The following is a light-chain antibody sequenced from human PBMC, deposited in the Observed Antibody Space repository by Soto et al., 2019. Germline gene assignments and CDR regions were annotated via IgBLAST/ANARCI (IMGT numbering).Light chain of an antibody. Sequence: DIVMTQSPDSLAVSLGERANINCKSSQNILHSSNNRNYLAWYQQRPGQPPKLFIYWASTRESGVADRFSGSGSGTDFTLTISSLQAEDVVIYYCLQYYNTPRTFGQGTKVEIK. CDR2: WAS. CDR3: LQYYNTPRT. V-gene: IGKV4-1*01. J-gene: IGKJ1*01. CDR1: QNILHSSNNRNY.